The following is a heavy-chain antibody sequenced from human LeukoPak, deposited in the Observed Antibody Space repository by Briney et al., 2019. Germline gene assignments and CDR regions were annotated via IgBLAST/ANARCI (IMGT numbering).Heavy chain of an antibody. Sequence: PGGSLRLSCAASGFTFSSYGMSWVRQAPGKGLEWVSLITGSGGGTDYADSVKGRFTISRDNSKNTLYLQMNSLRVEDTAVYYCAKVPNRRVTPLTAHFDSWGQGTLVTVSS. D-gene: IGHD2/OR15-2a*01. J-gene: IGHJ4*02. CDR3: AKVPNRRVTPLTAHFDS. V-gene: IGHV3-23*01. CDR1: GFTFSSYG. CDR2: ITGSGGGT.